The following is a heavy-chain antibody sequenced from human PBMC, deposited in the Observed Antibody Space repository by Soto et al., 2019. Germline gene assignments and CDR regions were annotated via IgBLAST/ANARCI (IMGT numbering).Heavy chain of an antibody. Sequence: QVQLQESGPGLVKPSQTLSLTCTVSGGSISSGGYYWSCIRQHPGKGLEWIGYIYSSGSTYYNPSLKSRVTISVDTSKNQFSLKLSSVTAADTAVYYCARVNWNDELVAFDYWGQGTLVTVSS. J-gene: IGHJ4*02. V-gene: IGHV4-31*03. CDR3: ARVNWNDELVAFDY. D-gene: IGHD1-1*01. CDR2: IYSSGST. CDR1: GGSISSGGYY.